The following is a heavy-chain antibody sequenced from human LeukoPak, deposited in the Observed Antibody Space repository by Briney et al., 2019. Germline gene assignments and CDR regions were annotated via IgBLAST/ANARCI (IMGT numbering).Heavy chain of an antibody. CDR1: GGSISSGDYY. CDR2: IYYSGST. J-gene: IGHJ4*02. D-gene: IGHD2-2*01. Sequence: SETLSLTRTVSGGSISSGDYYWSWIRQPPGKGLGWIGYIYYSGSTYYNPSPKSRVTISVDTSKNQFSLKLSSVPAADTAVYYCAREISVVVPAATFAYFDYWGQGTLVTVSS. V-gene: IGHV4-30-4*08. CDR3: AREISVVVPAATFAYFDY.